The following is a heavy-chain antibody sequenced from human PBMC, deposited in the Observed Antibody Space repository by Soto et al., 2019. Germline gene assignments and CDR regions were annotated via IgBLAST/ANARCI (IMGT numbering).Heavy chain of an antibody. D-gene: IGHD2-8*01. CDR1: GFIFSSHW. Sequence: GSLRLSCVASGFIFSSHWMHWVRQAPGKGLVWVSRINTDGSTTNYADSVKGRFTNSRDNAKNTLYLQMSSLRAEDTAVYYCARDIVLMVYGTSHMDVWGKGTTVTVSS. CDR2: INTDGSTT. J-gene: IGHJ6*03. CDR3: ARDIVLMVYGTSHMDV. V-gene: IGHV3-74*01.